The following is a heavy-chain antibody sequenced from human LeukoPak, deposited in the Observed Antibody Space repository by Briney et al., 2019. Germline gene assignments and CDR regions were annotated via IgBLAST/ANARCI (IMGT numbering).Heavy chain of an antibody. CDR2: IYYSGST. Sequence: SETLSLTCTVSGGSISSGGYYWSWIRQHPGKGLERIGYIYYSGSTYYNPSLKSRVTISVDTSKNQFSLKLSSVTAADTAVYYCARDVSRRDGYRYFDYWGQGTLVTVSS. V-gene: IGHV4-31*03. CDR3: ARDVSRRDGYRYFDY. CDR1: GGSISSGGYY. D-gene: IGHD5-24*01. J-gene: IGHJ4*02.